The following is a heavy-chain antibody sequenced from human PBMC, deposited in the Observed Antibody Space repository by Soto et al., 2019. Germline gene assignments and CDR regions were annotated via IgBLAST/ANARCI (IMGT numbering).Heavy chain of an antibody. Sequence: ASVKVSCKASGYTCTRYDINWVRQATGQGLEWMGWMNPNSGNTGYAQKFQGRVTMTRNTSISTAYMELSSLRSEDTAVYYCASLAHGTTDPGAVGRYYYYGMDVWGQGTTVTVSS. J-gene: IGHJ6*02. V-gene: IGHV1-8*01. D-gene: IGHD1-7*01. CDR1: GYTCTRYD. CDR3: ASLAHGTTDPGAVGRYYYYGMDV. CDR2: MNPNSGNT.